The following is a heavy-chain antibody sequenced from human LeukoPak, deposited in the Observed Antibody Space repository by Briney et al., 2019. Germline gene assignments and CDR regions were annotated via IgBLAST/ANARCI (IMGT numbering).Heavy chain of an antibody. V-gene: IGHV3-30*02. D-gene: IGHD2-2*01. J-gene: IGHJ5*02. CDR2: IRYDGNNK. CDR3: AGGEYCTSTSCYLLDSGNWFDP. CDR1: GFTFRSYG. Sequence: GGSLRLSCAASGFTFRSYGMHWVRQAPGKGLEWVAFIRYDGNNKYYADSVKGRFTISRDNAKNSLYLQMNSLRAEDTAVYYCAGGEYCTSTSCYLLDSGNWFDPWGQGTLVAVSS.